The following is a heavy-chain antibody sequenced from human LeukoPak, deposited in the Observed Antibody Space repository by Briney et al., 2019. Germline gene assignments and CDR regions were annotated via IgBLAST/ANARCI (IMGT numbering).Heavy chain of an antibody. Sequence: ASVKVSCKASGYTFTSYDINWVRQATGQGLEWMGWMNPNSGNTGYAQKFQGRVTMTRNTSISTAYMELSSLRSEDTAVYYCARARISGWYPAYVASNDYWGQGTTVTVSS. CDR2: MNPNSGNT. D-gene: IGHD6-19*01. CDR1: GYTFTSYD. V-gene: IGHV1-8*01. CDR3: ARARISGWYPAYVASNDY. J-gene: IGHJ4*03.